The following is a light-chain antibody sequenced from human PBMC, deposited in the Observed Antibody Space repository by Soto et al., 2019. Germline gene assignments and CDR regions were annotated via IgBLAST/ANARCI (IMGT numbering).Light chain of an antibody. V-gene: IGKV1-5*03. CDR2: KAS. CDR1: QSISSW. J-gene: IGKJ1*01. Sequence: IQVTQSAATLSASVGDRVTITCRASQSISSWLAWYQQKPGKAPKLLIYKASSLESGVPSRFSGSGSGTEFTLTISSLQPDDFATYYCQQYNSYSEAFGQRTKV. CDR3: QQYNSYSEA.